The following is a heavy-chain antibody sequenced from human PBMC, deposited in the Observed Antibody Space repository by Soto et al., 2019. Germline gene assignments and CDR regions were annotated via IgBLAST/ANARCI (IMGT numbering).Heavy chain of an antibody. CDR2: INPNSGGT. CDR1: GYSFTAFY. Sequence: QVQLVQSGAEVEKSGASVKVSCKAAGYSFTAFYIHWVRQARGQGFEWLGWINPNSGGTYYSQKFRARVTLTRDTSISTAYMELTGLSSDDTAVYYCARANSIRPYFYNMDVWGQGTTVTVSS. D-gene: IGHD2-21*01. J-gene: IGHJ6*03. CDR3: ARANSIRPYFYNMDV. V-gene: IGHV1-2*02.